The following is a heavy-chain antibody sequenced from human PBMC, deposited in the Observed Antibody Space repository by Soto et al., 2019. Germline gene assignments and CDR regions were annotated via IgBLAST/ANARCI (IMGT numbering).Heavy chain of an antibody. D-gene: IGHD6-13*01. CDR2: INHSGST. Sequence: SETLSLTCAVYGGSFSGYYWSWIRQPPGKGLEWIGEINHSGSTNYNPSLKSRVTISVDTSKNQFSLKLSSVTAADTAVYYCARHVFFGSAAGTNEWFDPWGQGTLVTVSS. J-gene: IGHJ5*02. CDR3: ARHVFFGSAAGTNEWFDP. CDR1: GGSFSGYY. V-gene: IGHV4-34*01.